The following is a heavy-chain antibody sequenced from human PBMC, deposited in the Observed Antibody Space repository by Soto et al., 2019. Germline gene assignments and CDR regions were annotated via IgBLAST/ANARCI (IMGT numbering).Heavy chain of an antibody. CDR3: ASSPPPTVTMYSRFFDL. CDR1: GGTFSSYA. V-gene: IGHV1-69*06. CDR2: IIPIFGTA. Sequence: SVKVSYKTSGGTFSSYAINWVRQAPGQGLEWMGGIIPIFGTANYAQKFQGRITITAVKSTNTAYMELRSLRSDDTAVYYCASSPPPTVTMYSRFFDLWGRGTLVTVPS. J-gene: IGHJ2*01. D-gene: IGHD4-17*01.